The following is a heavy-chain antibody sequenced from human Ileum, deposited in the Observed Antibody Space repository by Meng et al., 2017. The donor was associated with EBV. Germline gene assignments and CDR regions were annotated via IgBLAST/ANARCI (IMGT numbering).Heavy chain of an antibody. Sequence: QVQLQRGGGGTLEPSWTLSLTCAGYGGVFSGIDWSWNRQSPGKGLEWIGEINHSGSTNYNPSLKSRVTISVDTSKNQFSLKLTSVTAADTAVYYCAREARSSGYHPGIGPWGQGTLVTVSS. D-gene: IGHD3-22*01. V-gene: IGHV4-34*02. CDR3: AREARSSGYHPGIGP. CDR2: INHSGST. CDR1: GGVFSGID. J-gene: IGHJ5*02.